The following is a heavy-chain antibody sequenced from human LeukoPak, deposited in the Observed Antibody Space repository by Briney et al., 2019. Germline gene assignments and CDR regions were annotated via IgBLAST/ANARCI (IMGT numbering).Heavy chain of an antibody. J-gene: IGHJ4*02. D-gene: IGHD4-17*01. Sequence: PGGSLRLSCAASGFTFSSYEMNWVRQAPGKGLEWVSDISSSGSSIYYADSVKGRFTISRDIAKNSLYLQMNSLRAEDTAIYYCAKSFYGDRDYWGQGTLVTVSS. V-gene: IGHV3-48*03. CDR3: AKSFYGDRDY. CDR2: ISSSGSSI. CDR1: GFTFSSYE.